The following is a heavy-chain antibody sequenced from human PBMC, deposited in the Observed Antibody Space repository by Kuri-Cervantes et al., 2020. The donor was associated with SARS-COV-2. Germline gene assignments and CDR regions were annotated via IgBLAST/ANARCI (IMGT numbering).Heavy chain of an antibody. CDR3: TTYESTGYYYDY. CDR2: ISGSGGST. D-gene: IGHD3-22*01. V-gene: IGHV3-23*01. Sequence: GGSLRLSCAASGFTFSSYAMSWVRQAPGKGLEWVSAISGSGGSTYSADSVKGRFTISRDNSKNTLYLQMNSLRAEDTAIYYCTTYESTGYYYDYWGQGTLVTVSS. J-gene: IGHJ4*02. CDR1: GFTFSSYA.